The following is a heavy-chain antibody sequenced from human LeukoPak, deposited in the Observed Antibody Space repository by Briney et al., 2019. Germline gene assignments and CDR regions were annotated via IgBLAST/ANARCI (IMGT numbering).Heavy chain of an antibody. D-gene: IGHD2-21*01. CDR1: GGSISTYY. Sequence: SETLSLTCTVSGGSISTYYWSWIRQPPGKGLEWIGNIYYSGSTTYNPSLKSRVTISVDTSKNQFSLKMSSVTAADTAVYYCARRIAYPNWFDPWGQGTLVTVSS. CDR3: ARRIAYPNWFDP. CDR2: IYYSGST. V-gene: IGHV4-59*01. J-gene: IGHJ5*02.